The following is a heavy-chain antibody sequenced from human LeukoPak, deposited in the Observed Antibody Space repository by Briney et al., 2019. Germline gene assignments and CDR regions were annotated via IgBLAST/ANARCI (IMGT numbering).Heavy chain of an antibody. Sequence: ASVKVSCKASGYTFTSYGISWVRQAPGQGLEWMGWISAYNGNTNYAQKLQGRVTMTTDTSTSTAYMELRSLRSDDTAVYYRASSSDYDSSGDFDYWGQGTLVTVSS. CDR3: ASSSDYDSSGDFDY. CDR2: ISAYNGNT. V-gene: IGHV1-18*01. J-gene: IGHJ4*02. D-gene: IGHD3-22*01. CDR1: GYTFTSYG.